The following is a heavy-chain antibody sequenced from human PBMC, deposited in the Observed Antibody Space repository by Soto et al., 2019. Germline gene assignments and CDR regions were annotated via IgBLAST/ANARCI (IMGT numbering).Heavy chain of an antibody. CDR3: ASGTFYYRIGY. J-gene: IGHJ4*02. Sequence: SETLSLTCTVSGGSISSSSYYWGWIRQPPGKGLEWIGSIYYSGSTYYNPSLKSRVTISVDTSKNQFSLKLSSLTAADTAVYYCASGTFYYRIGYWGQGTLVTVSS. D-gene: IGHD3-22*01. CDR2: IYYSGST. V-gene: IGHV4-39*01. CDR1: GGSISSSSYY.